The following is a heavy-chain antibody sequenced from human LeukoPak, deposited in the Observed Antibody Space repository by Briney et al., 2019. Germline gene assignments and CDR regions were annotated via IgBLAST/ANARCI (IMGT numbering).Heavy chain of an antibody. J-gene: IGHJ4*02. CDR3: ARGESYQDTNGYSYFFDS. V-gene: IGHV4-4*07. Sequence: PSESLSLTCTVSGGSIGWDYWSWIRQSAGKGLEWIGRIYKSGTTNYNPSFRSRVTMSVDTSKNHFSLTLTSVTAADTAVYYCARGESYQDTNGYSYFFDSWGQGSLVTVSS. CDR1: GGSIGWDY. CDR2: IYKSGTT. D-gene: IGHD3-22*01.